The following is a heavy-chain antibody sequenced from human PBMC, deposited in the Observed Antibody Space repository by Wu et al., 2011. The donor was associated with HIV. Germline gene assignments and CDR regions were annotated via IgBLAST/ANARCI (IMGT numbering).Heavy chain of an antibody. CDR2: IIPIFPTA. V-gene: IGHV1-69*14. J-gene: IGHJ5*02. D-gene: IGHD5-24*01. CDR1: GDTFSSFA. CDR3: ALTKGGMATTEEFDP. Sequence: HVQLVQSGAEVKKPGSSVKVSCKASGDTFSSFAISWVRQAPGQGLEWMGGIIPIFPTANYAQKFQGRVTITADKSTSTAYMELSSLRSEDTAVYYCALTKGGMATTEEFDPWGQGTLVTVSS.